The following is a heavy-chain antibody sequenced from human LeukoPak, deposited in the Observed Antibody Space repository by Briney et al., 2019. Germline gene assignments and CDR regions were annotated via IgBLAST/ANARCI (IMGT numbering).Heavy chain of an antibody. CDR2: IYSGGST. Sequence: GSLRLSCAPSGFTVSGNYMSWVRESPGKGLEWVSGIYSGGSTYYADSVKVRFTISRDNSTNKLYLQMNSLRAEDTAVYYCARGGHGDSSEGFDYWGQGTLVTVSS. CDR3: ARGGHGDSSEGFDY. D-gene: IGHD6-25*01. J-gene: IGHJ4*02. CDR1: GFTVSGNY. V-gene: IGHV3-66*01.